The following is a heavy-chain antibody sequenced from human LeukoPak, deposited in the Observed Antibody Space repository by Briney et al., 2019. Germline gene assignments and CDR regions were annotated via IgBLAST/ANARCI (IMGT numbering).Heavy chain of an antibody. V-gene: IGHV4-4*07. J-gene: IGHJ3*02. CDR1: GGSISSYY. CDR2: IYTSGST. CDR3: ARVSLGMVGDFYI. D-gene: IGHD3-10*01. Sequence: KPSETLSLTCTVSGGSISSYYWSWTRQPGGKGLEWIGRIYTSGSTNYNPSLKSRVTMSVDTSKNQFSLKLSSVTAADTAVYYCARVSLGMVGDFYIWGQRIMVTVSS.